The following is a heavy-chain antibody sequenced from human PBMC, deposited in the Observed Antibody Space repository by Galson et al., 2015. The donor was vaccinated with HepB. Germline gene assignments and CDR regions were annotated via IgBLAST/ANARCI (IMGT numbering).Heavy chain of an antibody. Sequence: SLRLSCAASGFTFSSYGMHWVRQAPGKGLEWVAVISYDGSNKYYADSVKGRFTISRDNSKNTLYLQMNSLRAEDTAVYYCAKDSPFDYWGQGTLVTVSS. CDR1: GFTFSSYG. J-gene: IGHJ4*02. CDR2: ISYDGSNK. V-gene: IGHV3-30*18. CDR3: AKDSPFDY.